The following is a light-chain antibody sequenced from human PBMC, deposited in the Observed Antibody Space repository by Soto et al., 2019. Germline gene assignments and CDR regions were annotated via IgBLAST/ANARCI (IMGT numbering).Light chain of an antibody. J-gene: IGLJ2*01. Sequence: QSALTQPASVSGSPGQSITISCTGTSSGVGGYNYVSWYQQHPVKAPKLMIYDVSNRPSGVSNRFSGSKSGNTASLTISGLQAEDEADYYCSSYTSSTVFGGATKLTVL. CDR3: SSYTSSTV. CDR2: DVS. V-gene: IGLV2-14*01. CDR1: SSGVGGYNY.